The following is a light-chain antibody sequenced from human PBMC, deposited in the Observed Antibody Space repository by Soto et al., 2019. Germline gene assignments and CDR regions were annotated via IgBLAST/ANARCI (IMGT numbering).Light chain of an antibody. J-gene: IGLJ3*02. Sequence: QSVLTQSPSASASLGASVKLTCTLDSGHSSYPIAWHQQQPQKGPRFLMRLNSDGSHNTGDGIPNRFSGSSSGAERYLTISRLQSEDEADYFCQSWGSGDWVFGGGTKLTVL. CDR1: SGHSSYP. CDR3: QSWGSGDWV. V-gene: IGLV4-69*02. CDR2: LNSDGSH.